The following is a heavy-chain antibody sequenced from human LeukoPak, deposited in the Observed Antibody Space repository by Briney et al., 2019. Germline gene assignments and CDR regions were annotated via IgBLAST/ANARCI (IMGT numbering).Heavy chain of an antibody. CDR2: ISHDGSDK. J-gene: IGHJ4*02. V-gene: IGHV3-30-3*01. D-gene: IGHD4-17*01. CDR3: AKDTEGDYWGYFDY. CDR1: GFTFSSYA. Sequence: GRSLRLSCAASGFTFSSYAMHWVRQTPGKGLDWVAVISHDGSDKFYAGSVKGRFTISRDNAKNSLYLQMNSLRAEDTALYYCAKDTEGDYWGYFDYWGQGTLVTVSS.